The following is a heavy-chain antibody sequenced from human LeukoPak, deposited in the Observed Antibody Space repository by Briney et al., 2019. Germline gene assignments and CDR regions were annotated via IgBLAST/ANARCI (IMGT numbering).Heavy chain of an antibody. V-gene: IGHV3-21*01. CDR1: GFTFSDCD. CDR3: ARAYPPLRTAAAGDQ. D-gene: IGHD6-13*01. J-gene: IGHJ4*02. CDR2: ISYRSSPI. Sequence: EGSLRLSCTASGFTFSDCDMSWVRQAPGKGLEWVSSISYRSSPIYYADSVKGRFTISRDNAKNSLYLQMDSLRAGDTAVYYCARAYPPLRTAAAGDQWGQGTLVTVSS.